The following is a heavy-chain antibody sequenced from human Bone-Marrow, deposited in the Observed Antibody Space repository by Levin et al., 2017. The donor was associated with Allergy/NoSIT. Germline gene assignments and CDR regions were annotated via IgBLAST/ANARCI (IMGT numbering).Heavy chain of an antibody. D-gene: IGHD6-13*01. J-gene: IGHJ4*02. Sequence: GGSLRLSCAASGFIFSNYGMEWVRQAPGKGLEWVAVTSKDGSEKYYADSVKGRFSISKDNSRNTVYLQMSSLTTEDTAVYFCATSSWYQDYYLGQGTLVTVSS. CDR3: ATSSWYQDYY. CDR1: GFIFSNYG. V-gene: IGHV3-30*03. CDR2: TSKDGSEK.